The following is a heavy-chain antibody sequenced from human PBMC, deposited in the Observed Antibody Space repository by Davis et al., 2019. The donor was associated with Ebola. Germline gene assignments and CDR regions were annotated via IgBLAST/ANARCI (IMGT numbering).Heavy chain of an antibody. CDR2: ISSSGRTI. J-gene: IGHJ4*02. V-gene: IGHV3-11*04. CDR1: GFTFSDFY. Sequence: PGGSLRLSCAASGFTFSDFYMTWIRQAPGKGLEWVSYISSSGRTIYYSDSVKGRFTVSRDNTKNSLYLQLNSLRAEDTAVYYCARDWVPDSWGQGTLVIVSS. D-gene: IGHD3-16*01. CDR3: ARDWVPDS.